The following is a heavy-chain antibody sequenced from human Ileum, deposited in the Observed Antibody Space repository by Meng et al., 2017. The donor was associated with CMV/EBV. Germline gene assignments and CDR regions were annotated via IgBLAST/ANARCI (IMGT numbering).Heavy chain of an antibody. D-gene: IGHD6-19*01. J-gene: IGHJ6*01. CDR1: GGSISSSSYY. V-gene: IGHV4-39*07. Sequence: SETLSLTCTVSGGSISSSSYYWGWIRQPPGKGLEWIVSIYYSGSTYYNPSLKSRVTISVDTSKNQFSLKLSSVTAADTAVYYCARDRGAVAGDHCYYYYGMDVWGQGTTVTVSS. CDR2: IYYSGST. CDR3: ARDRGAVAGDHCYYYYGMDV.